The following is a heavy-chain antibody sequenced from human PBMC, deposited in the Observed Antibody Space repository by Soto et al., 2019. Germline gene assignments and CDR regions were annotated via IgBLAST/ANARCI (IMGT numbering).Heavy chain of an antibody. J-gene: IGHJ6*02. CDR2: IYSGGST. D-gene: IGHD5-18*01. CDR3: ARGSRILLWLTPCAKYGMDV. CDR1: GFTVSSNY. V-gene: IGHV3-66*01. Sequence: EVQLVESGGGLVQPGGSLRLSCAASGFTVSSNYMSWVRQAPGKGLEWVSVIYSGGSTYYADSVKGRFTISRDNSKNTLYIQVSSRSAEDTAVYYCARGSRILLWLTPCAKYGMDVWGQGTAVTVSS.